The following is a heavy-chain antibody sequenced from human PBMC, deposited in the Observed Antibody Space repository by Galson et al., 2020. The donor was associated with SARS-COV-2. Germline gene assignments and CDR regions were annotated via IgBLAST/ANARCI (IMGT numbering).Heavy chain of an antibody. CDR1: GGSISSGSYY. J-gene: IGHJ4*02. Sequence: ETSETLSLTCTVSGGSISSGSYYWSWIRQPAGKGLEWIGRIYTSGSTNYNPSLKSRVTISVDTSKNQFSLKLSSVTAADTAVYYCARERRWLQLSSPNFDYWGQGTLVTVSS. V-gene: IGHV4-61*02. CDR3: ARERRWLQLSSPNFDY. D-gene: IGHD5-12*01. CDR2: IYTSGST.